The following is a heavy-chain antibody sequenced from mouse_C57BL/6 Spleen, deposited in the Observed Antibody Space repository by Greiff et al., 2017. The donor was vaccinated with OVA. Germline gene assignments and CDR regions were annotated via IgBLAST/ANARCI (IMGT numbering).Heavy chain of an antibody. CDR3: TRSLDSNYDY. CDR2: IDPETGGT. D-gene: IGHD2-5*01. V-gene: IGHV1-15*01. J-gene: IGHJ2*01. CDR1: GYTFTDYE. Sequence: VQLQQSGAELVRPGASVTLSCKASGYTFTDYEMHWVKQTPVHGLEWIGAIDPETGGTAYNQKFKGKATLTADKSSSTAYMQLRSLTSEDSAVYYCTRSLDSNYDYWGQGTTLTVSS.